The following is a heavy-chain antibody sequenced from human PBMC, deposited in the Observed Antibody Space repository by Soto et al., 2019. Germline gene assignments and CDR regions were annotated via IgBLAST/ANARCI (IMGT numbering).Heavy chain of an antibody. D-gene: IGHD2-2*03. CDR1: GYSFTSYW. CDR3: ARGPGYCSSTSCPETDNYYYYGMDV. V-gene: IGHV5-51*01. J-gene: IGHJ6*02. Sequence: PGESLKISCKGSGYSFTSYWIGWVRQMPGKGLEWMGIIYPGDSDTRYSPSFQGQVTISADKSISTAYLQWSSLKASDTAMYYCARGPGYCSSTSCPETDNYYYYGMDVWGQGTTVTVS. CDR2: IYPGDSDT.